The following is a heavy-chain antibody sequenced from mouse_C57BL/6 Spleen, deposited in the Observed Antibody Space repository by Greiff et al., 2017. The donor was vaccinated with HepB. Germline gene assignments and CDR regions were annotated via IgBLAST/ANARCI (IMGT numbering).Heavy chain of an antibody. J-gene: IGHJ3*01. D-gene: IGHD4-1*01. CDR2: ISSGGSYT. CDR3: ARQSGGTAWFAY. CDR1: GFTFSSYG. V-gene: IGHV5-6*01. Sequence: EVKVVESGGDLVKPGGSLKLSCAASGFTFSSYGMSWVRQTPDKRLEWVATISSGGSYTYYPDSVKGRFTISRDNAKNTLYLQMSSLKSEDTAMYYCARQSGGTAWFAYWGQGTLVTVSA.